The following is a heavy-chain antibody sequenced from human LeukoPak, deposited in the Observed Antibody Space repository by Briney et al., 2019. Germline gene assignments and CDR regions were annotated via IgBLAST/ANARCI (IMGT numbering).Heavy chain of an antibody. CDR2: ISYDGSNK. CDR3: ARGTGDDDILTGPYDN. CDR1: GFTFSSYA. J-gene: IGHJ4*01. V-gene: IGHV3-30*04. Sequence: GGSLRLSCAASGFTFSSYAMHWVRQAPGKGLEWVAVISYDGSNKYYADSVKGRFTISRDNSKNTLYLKMNSLRAEDTAVYYCARGTGDDDILTGPYDNWGQGTLVTVSS. D-gene: IGHD3-9*01.